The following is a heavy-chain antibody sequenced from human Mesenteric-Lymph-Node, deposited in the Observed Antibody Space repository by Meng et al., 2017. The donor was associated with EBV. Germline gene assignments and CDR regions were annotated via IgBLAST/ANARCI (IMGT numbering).Heavy chain of an antibody. CDR2: INHSGNT. Sequence: QVDQWGARLLKPSETMSLPCAVYGGAFSTFYWSWIRQPPGKGLEWIGEINHSGNTNYNPSLKSRVTISVDTSKNQFSLRLTSVTAADTAVYYCARVGEADSGDYPNEDSWGQGTLVTVSS. J-gene: IGHJ4*02. V-gene: IGHV4-34*01. CDR1: GGAFSTFY. CDR3: ARVGEADSGDYPNEDS. D-gene: IGHD4-17*01.